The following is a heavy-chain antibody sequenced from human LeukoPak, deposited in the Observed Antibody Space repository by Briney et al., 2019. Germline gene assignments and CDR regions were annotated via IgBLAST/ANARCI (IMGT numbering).Heavy chain of an antibody. V-gene: IGHV3-30*14. J-gene: IGHJ6*02. Sequence: GGSLRLSCAASGFTFSSYAMHWVRQAPGKGLEWVAIVSYDGGKKFYADSVKGRFTISRDNSKNTLYLQMNSLRAEDTAVYYCARAPSHYYYGMDVWGQGTTVTVSS. CDR2: VSYDGGKK. CDR1: GFTFSSYA. CDR3: ARAPSHYYYGMDV.